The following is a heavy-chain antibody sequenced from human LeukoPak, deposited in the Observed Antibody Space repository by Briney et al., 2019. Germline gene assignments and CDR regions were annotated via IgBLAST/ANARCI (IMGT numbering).Heavy chain of an antibody. V-gene: IGHV3-30-3*01. CDR3: ARGLYYYDSSGYYSSHFDY. D-gene: IGHD3-22*01. Sequence: GSLRLSCAASGFTFSSYAMHWVRQAPGKGLEWVAVISYDGSNKYYADSVKGRFTISRDNSKNTLYLQMNSLRAEDTAVYYCARGLYYYDSSGYYSSHFDYWGQGTLVTVSS. CDR1: GFTFSSYA. CDR2: ISYDGSNK. J-gene: IGHJ4*02.